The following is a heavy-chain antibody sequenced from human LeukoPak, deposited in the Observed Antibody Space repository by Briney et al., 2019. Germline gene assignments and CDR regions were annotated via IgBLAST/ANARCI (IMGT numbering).Heavy chain of an antibody. D-gene: IGHD3-10*02. Sequence: SETLSLTCVVSGGSISAYYWNWIRQPAGKGLEWIGRLHSSGETTSNPSLMSRATMSLDTSRNHFSLNLTSVTAADTAIYYCATMFGESSNFDHWGQGTLVTVSS. CDR2: LHSSGET. CDR3: ATMFGESSNFDH. J-gene: IGHJ4*02. V-gene: IGHV4-4*07. CDR1: GGSISAYY.